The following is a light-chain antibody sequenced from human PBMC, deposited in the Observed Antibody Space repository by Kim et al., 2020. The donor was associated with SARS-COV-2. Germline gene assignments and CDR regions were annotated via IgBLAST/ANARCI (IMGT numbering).Light chain of an antibody. Sequence: VAPGQTASITCSGDKLGDKYACWYQQKPCQSPVLVIYQDSKRPSGIPERFSGSNSGNTATLTISGTQAMDETDYYCQAWDSSTAVFGGGTQLTVL. CDR1: KLGDKY. CDR3: QAWDSSTAV. J-gene: IGLJ2*01. V-gene: IGLV3-1*01. CDR2: QDS.